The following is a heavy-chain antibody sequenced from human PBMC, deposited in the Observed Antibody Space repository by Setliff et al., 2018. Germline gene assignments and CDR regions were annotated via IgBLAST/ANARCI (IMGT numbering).Heavy chain of an antibody. D-gene: IGHD2-2*01. J-gene: IGHJ6*03. V-gene: IGHV3-11*04. CDR2: ISSSSSTI. CDR1: GFTFSDYY. CDR3: ARVEGVPAPYYMDV. Sequence: GGSLRLSCAASGFTFSDYYMNWIRQAPGKGLEWLSYISSSSSTIYYADSVKGRFTISRDSAKNSLYLQMNSLRAEDTAVYYCARVEGVPAPYYMDVWGKGTTVTVSS.